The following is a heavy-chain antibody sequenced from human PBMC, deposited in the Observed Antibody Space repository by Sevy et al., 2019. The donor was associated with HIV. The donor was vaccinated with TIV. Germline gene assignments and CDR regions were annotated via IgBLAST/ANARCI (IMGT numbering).Heavy chain of an antibody. Sequence: GGSLRLSSAASGFIFSDYYMSWIRQAPGKGLEWLSYISTRSTYTNYADSVKGRFTISRDNAKNSLYLQMNSLRVEDTAVYYCARVRYDSALYYFDYWGQGTLVTVSS. J-gene: IGHJ4*02. CDR2: ISTRSTYT. CDR1: GFIFSDYY. D-gene: IGHD6-19*01. CDR3: ARVRYDSALYYFDY. V-gene: IGHV3-11*06.